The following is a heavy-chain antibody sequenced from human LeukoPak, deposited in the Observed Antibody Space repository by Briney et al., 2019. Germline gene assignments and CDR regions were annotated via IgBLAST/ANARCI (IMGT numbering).Heavy chain of an antibody. CDR3: ARENPSGYYNRPIDY. CDR2: IYYSGSI. CDR1: GASISSYY. Sequence: VKPSETLSLICTVSGASISSYYWSWIRQPPGKGLGWIGDIYYSGSIKYNPSLKSRVTMSVDTSKNQFSLKLSSVTAADTAIYYCARENPSGYYNRPIDYWGQGTLVTVSS. V-gene: IGHV4-59*01. J-gene: IGHJ4*02. D-gene: IGHD3-22*01.